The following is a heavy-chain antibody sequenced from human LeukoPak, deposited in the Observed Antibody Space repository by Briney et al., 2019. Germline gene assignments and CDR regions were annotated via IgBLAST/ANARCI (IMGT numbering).Heavy chain of an antibody. CDR3: ARLNFRGGEALHFDS. CDR1: GGSLTNYY. Sequence: SETLSLTCSVSGGSLTNYYWGWIRQPPGQGLEFIGYIHSDRTTNYDTSLQSRVAISLDTSKIQFSLRLYSVTAADTALYFCARLNFRGGEALHFDSWGQGTLVTVFS. V-gene: IGHV4-4*09. CDR2: IHSDRTT. D-gene: IGHD3-16*01. J-gene: IGHJ4*02.